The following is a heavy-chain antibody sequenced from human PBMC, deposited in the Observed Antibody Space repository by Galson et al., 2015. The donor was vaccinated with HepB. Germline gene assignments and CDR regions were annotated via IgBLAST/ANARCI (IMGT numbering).Heavy chain of an antibody. J-gene: IGHJ4*02. V-gene: IGHV1-3*01. Sequence: SVKVSCKASGYTFTSYAMHWVRQAPGQRLEWLGWINAGNGNTKYSQKFQGRVTITRDTSASTAYMELSSLRSEDTAVYYCARATTVVNTFDYWGQGTLVTVSS. CDR3: ARATTVVNTFDY. D-gene: IGHD4-23*01. CDR2: INAGNGNT. CDR1: GYTFTSYA.